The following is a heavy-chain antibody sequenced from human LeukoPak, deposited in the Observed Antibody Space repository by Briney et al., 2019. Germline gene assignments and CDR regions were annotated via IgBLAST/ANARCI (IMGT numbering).Heavy chain of an antibody. J-gene: IGHJ3*02. CDR2: IYSGGST. Sequence: GGSLRLSCAASGFTVSSNYMSRVRQAPGKGLEWVSVIYSGGSTYYADSVKGRFTISRDNSKNTLYLQMNSLRAEDTAVYYCASSGDYYDSSGYPLDAFDIWGQGTMVTVSS. D-gene: IGHD3-22*01. CDR1: GFTVSSNY. V-gene: IGHV3-66*01. CDR3: ASSGDYYDSSGYPLDAFDI.